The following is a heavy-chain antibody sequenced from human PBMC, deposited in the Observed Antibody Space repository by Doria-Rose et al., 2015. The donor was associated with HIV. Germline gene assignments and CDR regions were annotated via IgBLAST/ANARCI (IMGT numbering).Heavy chain of an antibody. Sequence: SCKASGGTFSSYTISWVRQAPGQGLEWMGRIIPILDIVNYALRFQGRVTITADESTSTAYMELSSLRSEDTAIYYCASQWERSSFDYWGRGALVTVS. CDR2: IIPILDIV. J-gene: IGHJ4*02. CDR3: ASQWERSSFDY. D-gene: IGHD1-26*01. V-gene: IGHV1-69*02. CDR1: GGTFSSYT.